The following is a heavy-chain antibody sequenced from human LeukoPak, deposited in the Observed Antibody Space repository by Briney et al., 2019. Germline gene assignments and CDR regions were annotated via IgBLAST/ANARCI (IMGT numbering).Heavy chain of an antibody. CDR3: ARDYYDSSGYYHDY. V-gene: IGHV3-72*01. Sequence: GGSLRLSCEVSGFSFSDHYMDWFRRPPGKGLEWVGRTRNKGNSYSTEYAASVKGRFTISRDDSKNSLFLQMNSLKTEDTAVYYCARDYYDSSGYYHDYWGQGTLVTVSS. CDR1: GFSFSDHY. CDR2: TRNKGNSYST. J-gene: IGHJ4*02. D-gene: IGHD3-22*01.